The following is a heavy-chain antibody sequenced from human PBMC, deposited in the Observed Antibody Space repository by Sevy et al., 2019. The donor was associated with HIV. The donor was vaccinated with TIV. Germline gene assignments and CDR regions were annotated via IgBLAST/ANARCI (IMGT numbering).Heavy chain of an antibody. CDR2: LSWNSGSV. CDR1: GFTFDDYA. Sequence: GGSLRLSCAASGFTFDDYAMHWVRQTPGKGLEWVSGLSWNSGSVAYADSVRGRFTKSRDNAKNSLYLQMNSLRAEDTALYYCAKEFPPYGSSGYPFYLYFDVWGRGTLVTVSS. CDR3: AKEFPPYGSSGYPFYLYFDV. D-gene: IGHD3-22*01. J-gene: IGHJ2*01. V-gene: IGHV3-9*01.